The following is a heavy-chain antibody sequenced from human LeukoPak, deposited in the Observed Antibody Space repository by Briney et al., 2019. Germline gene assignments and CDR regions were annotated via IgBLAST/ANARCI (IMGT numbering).Heavy chain of an antibody. CDR2: INPNSGGT. Sequence: ASVKVSCKASGYTFTGYYMHWVRQAPGQGLEWMGWINPNSGGTNYAQKFQGRVTMTRDASISTAYMELSRLRSDDTAAYYCAREFSEEKYYYDSSGYYYYYWGQGTLVTVSS. D-gene: IGHD3-22*01. CDR1: GYTFTGYY. J-gene: IGHJ4*02. CDR3: AREFSEEKYYYDSSGYYYYY. V-gene: IGHV1-2*02.